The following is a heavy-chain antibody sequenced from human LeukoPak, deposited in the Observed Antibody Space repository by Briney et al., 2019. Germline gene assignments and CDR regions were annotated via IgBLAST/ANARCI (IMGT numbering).Heavy chain of an antibody. CDR2: VYYDGST. CDR1: GGSINSHY. J-gene: IGHJ4*02. V-gene: IGHV4-59*11. D-gene: IGHD1-1*01. Sequence: SETLFLTCTVSGGSINSHYWSWFRQPPGKTLEWMGYVYYDGSTNYNPSVKTRVTMSVDTSRNQFSLKLSSATAADTALYYCARYRRDNTYFLDYWGQGILVTVFS. CDR3: ARYRRDNTYFLDY.